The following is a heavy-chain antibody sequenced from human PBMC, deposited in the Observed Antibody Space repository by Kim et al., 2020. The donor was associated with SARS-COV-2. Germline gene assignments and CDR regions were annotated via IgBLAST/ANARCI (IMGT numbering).Heavy chain of an antibody. Sequence: GGSLRLSCAASGFTFDDYAMHWVRQAPGKGLEWVSGISWNSGSIGYADSVKGRFTISRDNAKNSLYLQMNSLRAEDTALYYCAKGNSILWFGELLFLGYYFDYWGQGTLVTVSS. CDR1: GFTFDDYA. CDR2: ISWNSGSI. V-gene: IGHV3-9*01. CDR3: AKGNSILWFGELLFLGYYFDY. D-gene: IGHD3-10*01. J-gene: IGHJ4*02.